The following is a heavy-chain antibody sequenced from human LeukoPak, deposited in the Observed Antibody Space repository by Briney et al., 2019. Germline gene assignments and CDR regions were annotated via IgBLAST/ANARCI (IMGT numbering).Heavy chain of an antibody. Sequence: PGGSLRLSCAASGFTFSDYYMSWIRQAPGKGLEWVSYISSSGSTIYCADSVKGRFTISRDNAKNSLYLQMNSLRAEDTAVYYCAKNFRNDPSIGFDIWGQGTMVTVSS. J-gene: IGHJ3*02. D-gene: IGHD1-1*01. CDR2: ISSSGSTI. CDR3: AKNFRNDPSIGFDI. V-gene: IGHV3-11*01. CDR1: GFTFSDYY.